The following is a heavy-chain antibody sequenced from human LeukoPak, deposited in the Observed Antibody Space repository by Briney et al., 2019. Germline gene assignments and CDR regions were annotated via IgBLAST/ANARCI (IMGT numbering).Heavy chain of an antibody. CDR1: GGSFSGYY. CDR2: INHSGST. Sequence: SETLSLXCAVYGGSFSGYYWSWIRQPPGKGLEWIGEINHSGSTNYNPSLKSRVTISVDTSKNQFSLKLSSVTAADTAVYYCARGSSWGYVWGSYRRPLFFDYWGQGTLVTVSS. J-gene: IGHJ4*02. V-gene: IGHV4-34*01. D-gene: IGHD3-16*02. CDR3: ARGSSWGYVWGSYRRPLFFDY.